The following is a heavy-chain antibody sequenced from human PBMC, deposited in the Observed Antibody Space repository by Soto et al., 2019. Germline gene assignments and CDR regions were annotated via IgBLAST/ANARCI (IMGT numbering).Heavy chain of an antibody. Sequence: QVQLVQSGPEVRTPGASVKISCKASGYTFKNYGIKWVRQAPGQGLEWVGWITTYNGNRYSAEKFQGRVTLTTDTSTTTTYMELRSLTSDDTGGYYCARDAQPKGVAADGASDFWGQGTLVTVSP. CDR2: ITTYNGNR. J-gene: IGHJ4*02. CDR1: GYTFKNYG. V-gene: IGHV1-18*01. D-gene: IGHD6-19*01. CDR3: ARDAQPKGVAADGASDF.